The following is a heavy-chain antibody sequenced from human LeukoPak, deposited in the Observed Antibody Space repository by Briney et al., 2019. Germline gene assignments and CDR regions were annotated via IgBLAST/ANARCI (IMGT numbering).Heavy chain of an antibody. CDR1: GFTVSRNY. J-gene: IGHJ6*04. CDR2: LYSDGST. V-gene: IGHV3-53*01. Sequence: QAGGSLRLSCAASGFTVSRNYMSWVRQAPGKGLEWVSVLYSDGSTYHADSVKGRFTISRDNAKNSLYLQMNSLRAEDTAVYYCAELGITMIGGVWGKGTTVTISS. D-gene: IGHD3-10*02. CDR3: AELGITMIGGV.